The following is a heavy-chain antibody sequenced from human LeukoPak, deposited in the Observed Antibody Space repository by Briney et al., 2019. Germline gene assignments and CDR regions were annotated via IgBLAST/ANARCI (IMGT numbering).Heavy chain of an antibody. CDR2: INHSGST. CDR3: ARLRYSSGWYESRGLYYFDY. J-gene: IGHJ4*02. Sequence: PSETLSLTCAVYGGSFSGYYWSWIRQPPGKGLEWIGEINHSGSTNYNPSLKSRVTISVDTSKNQFSLKLSSVTAADTAVYYCARLRYSSGWYESRGLYYFDYWGQGTLVTVSS. CDR1: GGSFSGYY. D-gene: IGHD6-19*01. V-gene: IGHV4-34*01.